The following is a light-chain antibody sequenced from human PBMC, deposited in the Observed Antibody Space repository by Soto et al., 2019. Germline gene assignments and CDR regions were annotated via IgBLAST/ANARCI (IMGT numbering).Light chain of an antibody. V-gene: IGKV3-11*01. CDR3: QQRHMWPIT. J-gene: IGKJ5*01. Sequence: EIVLTQSPATLSLSPGERATLSCRTSQTIRGLLNWYQQRPGQAPRLLIYDTSNRATDIPARFSGSGSGTDFTLTISSLEPEDSAVYYCQQRHMWPITFGQGTRLEIK. CDR1: QTIRGL. CDR2: DTS.